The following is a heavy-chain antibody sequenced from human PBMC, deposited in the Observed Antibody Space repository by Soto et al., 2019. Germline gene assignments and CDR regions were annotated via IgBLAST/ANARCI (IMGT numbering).Heavy chain of an antibody. V-gene: IGHV1-2*02. CDR1: GYPVTAYY. Sequence: QLHLVQSGAVVKKPGASVTVSCSASGYPVTAYYMHWVRQAPGRGLEWMGGINPATGAAKYTQAFQGGVTMTGDASLSTLFMEPSGPTSEDTAVFYCASGGGVGVAGSAAFDMWGQGTLVTVSS. CDR2: INPATGAA. D-gene: IGHD3-3*01. J-gene: IGHJ3*02. CDR3: ASGGGVGVAGSAAFDM.